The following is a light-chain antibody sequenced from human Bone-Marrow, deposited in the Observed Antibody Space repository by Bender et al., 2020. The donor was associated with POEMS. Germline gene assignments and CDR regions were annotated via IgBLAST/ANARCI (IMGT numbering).Light chain of an antibody. Sequence: QSVLTQPPSASGTPGQRVTISCSGSSSNIGTNPVNWYQQLPGTGPKLLIYINNQRPSGVPDRFSGSKSGTSASLAISGLQSEDEADYYCAAWEDSLNGWVFGGGTKLTVL. J-gene: IGLJ3*02. CDR3: AAWEDSLNGWV. V-gene: IGLV1-44*01. CDR2: INN. CDR1: SSNIGTNP.